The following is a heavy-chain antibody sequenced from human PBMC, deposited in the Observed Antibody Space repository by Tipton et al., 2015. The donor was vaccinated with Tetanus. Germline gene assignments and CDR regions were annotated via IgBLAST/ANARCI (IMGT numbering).Heavy chain of an antibody. CDR2: IYYSGTT. CDR1: GGPVSSSNW. CDR3: ARTPVYYYGMDV. J-gene: IGHJ6*02. V-gene: IGHV4-4*01. Sequence: TLSLTCDVSGGPVSSSNWRSWVRQAPGKGLGWIGEIYYSGTTNYNPSLKRRVTISTDKSKNQASLRMNSVTAADTAVYFCARTPVYYYGMDVWGQGTMVTFSS.